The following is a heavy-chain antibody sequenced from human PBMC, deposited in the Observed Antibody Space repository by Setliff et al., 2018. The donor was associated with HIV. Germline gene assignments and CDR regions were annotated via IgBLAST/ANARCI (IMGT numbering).Heavy chain of an antibody. D-gene: IGHD3-10*01. V-gene: IGHV4-38-2*02. CDR1: GFSISTGHY. CDR2: VYHSGST. Sequence: SETLSLTCTVSGFSISTGHYWGWVHQSPGKGLEWIGSVYHSGSTYYAASLKSRVTISVDTSKNQFSLKLTSVTAADTAVYYCARQPPLSALQVWFGDYWGQGILVTVSS. J-gene: IGHJ4*02. CDR3: ARQPPLSALQVWFGDY.